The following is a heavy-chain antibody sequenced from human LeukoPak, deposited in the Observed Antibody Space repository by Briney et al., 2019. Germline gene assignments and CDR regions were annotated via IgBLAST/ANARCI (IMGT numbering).Heavy chain of an antibody. CDR1: GGSISSGGYY. J-gene: IGHJ4*02. V-gene: IGHV4-31*03. Sequence: KPSETLSLTCTVSGGSISSGGYYWSWTRQHPGKGLEWIGYIYYSGSTYYNPSLKSRVTISVDTSKNQFSLKLSSVTAADTAVYYCASRRDSSGYERHWGQGTLVTVSS. CDR2: IYYSGST. CDR3: ASRRDSSGYERH. D-gene: IGHD3-22*01.